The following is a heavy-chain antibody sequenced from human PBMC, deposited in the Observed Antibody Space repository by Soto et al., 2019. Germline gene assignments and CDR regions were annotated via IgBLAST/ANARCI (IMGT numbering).Heavy chain of an antibody. CDR3: ATSYGSGYRAFDY. CDR2: VNPILSMS. Sequence: QVQLVQSGAEVKRPGSSVKVSCKASGDTFSFYSINWVRQAPGLGLEWMGRVNPILSMSNYAQRFQGRVSMTADKATSTAYRELSGLRSKDTAMYYCATSYGSGYRAFDYWGQGALVTVSS. V-gene: IGHV1-69*04. D-gene: IGHD3-10*01. CDR1: GDTFSFYS. J-gene: IGHJ4*02.